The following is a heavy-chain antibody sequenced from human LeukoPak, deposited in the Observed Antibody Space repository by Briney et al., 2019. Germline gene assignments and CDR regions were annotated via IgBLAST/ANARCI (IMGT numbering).Heavy chain of an antibody. CDR1: GGSISSTNYY. J-gene: IGHJ5*02. CDR2: MYDSGST. Sequence: SETLSLTCTVSGGSISSTNYYWGWIRQPPGKGLEWIGSMYDSGSTYYNPSLKSRVTISVDTSKNQFSLKLSSVTAADTAVYYCARGGGSIYYGSEFDPWGQGTLVTVSS. CDR3: ARGGGSIYYGSEFDP. V-gene: IGHV4-39*01. D-gene: IGHD3-10*01.